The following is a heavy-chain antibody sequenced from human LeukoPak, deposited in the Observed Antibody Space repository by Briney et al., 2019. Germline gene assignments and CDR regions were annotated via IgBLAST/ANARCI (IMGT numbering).Heavy chain of an antibody. D-gene: IGHD6-19*01. J-gene: IGHJ4*02. CDR3: ARGLYSSGWGSTPVVVFDY. V-gene: IGHV1-46*01. Sequence: GSSVKVSCKASGYTFTSYYMHWVRQAPGQGLEWMGIINPSGGSTSYAQKFQGRVTMTRDTSTSTVYMELSSLRSEDTAVYYCARGLYSSGWGSTPVVVFDYWGQGTLVTVSS. CDR1: GYTFTSYY. CDR2: INPSGGST.